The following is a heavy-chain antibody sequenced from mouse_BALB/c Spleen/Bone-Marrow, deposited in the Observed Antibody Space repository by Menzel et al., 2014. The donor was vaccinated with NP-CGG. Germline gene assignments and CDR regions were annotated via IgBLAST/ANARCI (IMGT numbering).Heavy chain of an antibody. Sequence: EVHLVESGPDLVKPSQSLSLTCTVTGYSITNGYGWHWIRQFSGNKLEWMGYIHYSGNTNYNPSLKSRVSITRDTSKNQFFLQLNSVTTDDTATYYCVRETTVVADFDYWGQGTTLTVSS. D-gene: IGHD1-1*01. CDR1: GYSITNGYG. V-gene: IGHV3-1*02. CDR3: VRETTVVADFDY. CDR2: IHYSGNT. J-gene: IGHJ2*01.